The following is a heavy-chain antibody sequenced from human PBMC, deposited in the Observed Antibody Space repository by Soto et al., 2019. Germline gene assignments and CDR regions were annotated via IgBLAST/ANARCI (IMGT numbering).Heavy chain of an antibody. CDR2: ISYDGSNK. V-gene: IGHV3-30-3*01. CDR3: ARDNSSRELWDYYFDY. J-gene: IGHJ4*02. D-gene: IGHD1-26*01. Sequence: PGGSLRLSCAASGFTFSSYAMHWVRQAPGKGLEWVAVISYDGSNKYYADSVKGRFTISRDNSKNTLYLQMNSLRAEDTAVYYCARDNSSRELWDYYFDYWGQETLLNVSS. CDR1: GFTFSSYA.